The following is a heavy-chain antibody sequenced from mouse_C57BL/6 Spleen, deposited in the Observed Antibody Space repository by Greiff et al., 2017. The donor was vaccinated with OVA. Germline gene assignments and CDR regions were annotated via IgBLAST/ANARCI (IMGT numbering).Heavy chain of an antibody. J-gene: IGHJ4*01. V-gene: IGHV1-50*01. CDR3: ARGGIYDGYYYFDY. CDR2: IDPSDSYT. Sequence: QVQLQQPGAELVKPGASVKLSCKASGYTFTSYWMQWVKQRPGQGLEWIGEIDPSDSYTNYNQKFKGKATLTVDTSSSTAYMQLSSLTSEDSAVYYCARGGIYDGYYYFDYWGQGTSVTVSS. CDR1: GYTFTSYW. D-gene: IGHD2-3*01.